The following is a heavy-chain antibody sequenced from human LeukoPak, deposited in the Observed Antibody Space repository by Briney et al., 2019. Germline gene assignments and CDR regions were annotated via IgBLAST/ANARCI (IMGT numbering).Heavy chain of an antibody. Sequence: GASVKVSCKASGYPFANNYIHWVRQAPGQGLEWMGLFNPTGGSTSYGRKFQGWVTMTRDTSISTAYMELSRLRSDDTAVYYCARGIAASSPIVYFDYWGQGTLVTVSS. V-gene: IGHV1-46*01. J-gene: IGHJ4*02. CDR1: GYPFANNY. D-gene: IGHD6-25*01. CDR3: ARGIAASSPIVYFDY. CDR2: FNPTGGST.